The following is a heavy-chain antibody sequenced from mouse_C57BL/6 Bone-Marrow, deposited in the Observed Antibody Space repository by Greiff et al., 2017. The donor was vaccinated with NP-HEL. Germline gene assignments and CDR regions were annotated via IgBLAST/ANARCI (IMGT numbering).Heavy chain of an antibody. CDR2: IDPETGGT. Sequence: VQLQQSGAELVRPGASVTLSCKASGYTFTDYEMHWVKQTPVHGLEWIGAIDPETGGTDYNQKFKGKAILTADKSSSTAYMELRSLTSEDSAVYYCTRRGITITTIVAHDYWGQGTTLTVSS. V-gene: IGHV1-15*01. CDR3: TRRGITITTIVAHDY. CDR1: GYTFTDYE. D-gene: IGHD1-1*01. J-gene: IGHJ2*01.